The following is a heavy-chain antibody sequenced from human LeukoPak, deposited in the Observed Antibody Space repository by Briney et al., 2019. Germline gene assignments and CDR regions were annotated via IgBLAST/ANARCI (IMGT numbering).Heavy chain of an antibody. V-gene: IGHV4-59*08. CDR1: GGSISSYY. CDR3: ARTRSNIFDY. D-gene: IGHD2/OR15-2a*01. J-gene: IGHJ4*02. Sequence: KPSETLSLTCTVSGGSISSYYWSWIRQPPGKGLEWIGCIYYSGSTYYNPSLKSRVIISVDTSKNQFSLKLSSVTAADTAVYSCARTRSNIFDYWGQRTLVTVSS. CDR2: IYYSGST.